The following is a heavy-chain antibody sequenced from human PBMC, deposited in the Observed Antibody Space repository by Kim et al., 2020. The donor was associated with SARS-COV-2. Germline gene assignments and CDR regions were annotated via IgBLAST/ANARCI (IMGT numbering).Heavy chain of an antibody. CDR1: GSSISSSSHY. Sequence: SETLSLTCSVSGSSISSSSHYWGWIRQSPGKGLEWIGSIYASGSTYYNPSLESRVVVSVDKTKNQFSLNLRSVTASDRGVYFCARQYSSGWYGLTYFDY. J-gene: IGHJ4*01. D-gene: IGHD6-19*01. CDR2: IYASGST. V-gene: IGHV4-39*01. CDR3: ARQYSSGWYGLTYFDY.